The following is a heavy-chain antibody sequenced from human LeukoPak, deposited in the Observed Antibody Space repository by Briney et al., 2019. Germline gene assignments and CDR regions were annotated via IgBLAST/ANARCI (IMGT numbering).Heavy chain of an antibody. CDR2: ISSSSSYT. CDR3: ARDWELLTYAFDI. Sequence: GGSLRLSCAASGFTFSSYSMNWVRQAPGKGLEWVSSISSSSSYTYYADSVKGRFTISRDNAKNSLYLQMNSLRAEDTAVYYCARDWELLTYAFDIWGQGTMVTVSS. CDR1: GFTFSSYS. J-gene: IGHJ3*02. D-gene: IGHD1-26*01. V-gene: IGHV3-21*01.